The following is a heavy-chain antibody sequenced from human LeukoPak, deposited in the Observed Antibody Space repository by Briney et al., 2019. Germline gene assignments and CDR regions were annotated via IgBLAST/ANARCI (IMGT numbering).Heavy chain of an antibody. CDR3: ARDRVAVAGHQYFQH. V-gene: IGHV3-30*04. J-gene: IGHJ1*01. Sequence: GRSLRLSCAASGFTFSSYAMHWVCQAPGKGLEWVAVISYDGSNKYYADSVKGRFTISRDNSKNTLYLQMNSLRAEDTAVYYCARDRVAVAGHQYFQHWGQGTLVTVSS. CDR2: ISYDGSNK. D-gene: IGHD6-19*01. CDR1: GFTFSSYA.